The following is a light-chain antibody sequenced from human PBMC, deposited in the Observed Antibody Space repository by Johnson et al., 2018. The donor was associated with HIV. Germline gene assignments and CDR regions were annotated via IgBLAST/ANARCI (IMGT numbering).Light chain of an antibody. CDR2: DNN. CDR1: SSNIGNHY. V-gene: IGLV1-51*01. CDR3: GTWDTSLSVYV. J-gene: IGLJ1*01. Sequence: QSVLTQPPSVSAAPGQKVTISCSRTSSNIGNHYVSWYQLLPGTAPKLLIYDNNQRPSGIPDRFSGSKSGTSATLGITGLQAGDEADYYCGTWDTSLSVYVFGTGTKVTVL.